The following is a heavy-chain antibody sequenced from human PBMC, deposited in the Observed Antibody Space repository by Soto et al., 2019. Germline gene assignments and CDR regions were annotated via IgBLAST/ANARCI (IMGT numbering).Heavy chain of an antibody. V-gene: IGHV3-7*05. J-gene: IGHJ4*02. Sequence: EGHLVESGGALAQPGGSLRLSCAASGFTFRTYWMSWVRQAPGKGLEWVANINEDGSETYYVDSVKGRFTMSRDNAKNSLFQQMNSLRAEDTALYYCARGGGIGTVDYWGQGTLVTVSS. CDR2: INEDGSET. D-gene: IGHD2-8*02. CDR3: ARGGGIGTVDY. CDR1: GFTFRTYW.